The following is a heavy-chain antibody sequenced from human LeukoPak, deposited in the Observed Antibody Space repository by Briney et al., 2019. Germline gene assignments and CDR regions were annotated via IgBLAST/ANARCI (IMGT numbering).Heavy chain of an antibody. CDR3: ARVQRPLDGADY. D-gene: IGHD1-1*01. Sequence: GGSLRLSCAASGFTFSSYGMHWVRQAPGKGLEWVAVIWYDGSNKYYADSVKGRFTISRDNSKNTLYLQMNSLRAEDTAVYYCARVQRPLDGADYWGQGTLVTVSS. CDR2: IWYDGSNK. CDR1: GFTFSSYG. V-gene: IGHV3-33*08. J-gene: IGHJ4*02.